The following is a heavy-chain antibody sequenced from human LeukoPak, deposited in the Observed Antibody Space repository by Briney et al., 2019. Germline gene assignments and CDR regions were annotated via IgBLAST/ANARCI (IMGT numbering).Heavy chain of an antibody. CDR3: AKDWGMATKYYYYYYMDV. D-gene: IGHD5-24*01. CDR1: GFTFSSNG. Sequence: GGSLRLSCAASGFTFSSNGMHWVRQAPGKGLEWVALISYDGSNKYYADSVKGRFIISRDNSKNTLYLQMNSLRVEDTAVYYCAKDWGMATKYYYYYYMDVWGKGTTVTVSS. V-gene: IGHV3-30*18. CDR2: ISYDGSNK. J-gene: IGHJ6*03.